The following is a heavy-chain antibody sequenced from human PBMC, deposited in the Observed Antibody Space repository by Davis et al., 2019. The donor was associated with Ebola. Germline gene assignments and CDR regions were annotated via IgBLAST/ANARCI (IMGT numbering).Heavy chain of an antibody. Sequence: ASVKVSCKASGYTFTSYGISWVRQAPGQGLEWMGWISAYNGNTNYAQKLQGRVTMTTDTSTSTAYMELRSLRSDDTAVYYCAKDSYVGSGGYYYYGMDVWGQGTTVTVSS. CDR1: GYTFTSYG. D-gene: IGHD3-10*01. CDR2: ISAYNGNT. J-gene: IGHJ6*02. V-gene: IGHV1-18*04. CDR3: AKDSYVGSGGYYYYGMDV.